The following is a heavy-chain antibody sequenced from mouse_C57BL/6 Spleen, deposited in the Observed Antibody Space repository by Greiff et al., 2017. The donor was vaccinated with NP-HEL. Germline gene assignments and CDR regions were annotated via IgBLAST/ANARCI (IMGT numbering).Heavy chain of an antibody. V-gene: IGHV1-61*01. CDR3: ARSYGNYGGYFDY. D-gene: IGHD2-1*01. J-gene: IGHJ2*01. Sequence: VQLQQPGAELVRPGSSVKLSCKASGYTFTSYWMDWVKQRPGQGLEWIGNIYPSDSETHYNQKFKDKATLTVDKSSSTAYMQLSSLTSEDSAVYYCARSYGNYGGYFDYWGQGTTLTVSS. CDR2: IYPSDSET. CDR1: GYTFTSYW.